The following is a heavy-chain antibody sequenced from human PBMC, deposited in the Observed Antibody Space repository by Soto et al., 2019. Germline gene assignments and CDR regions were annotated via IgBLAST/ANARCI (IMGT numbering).Heavy chain of an antibody. V-gene: IGHV4-30-4*01. D-gene: IGHD2-15*01. Sequence: SETLSLTCFVSGGSMSSDDYYWSWIRQPPGKGLEWIGYIYYNGRTDYNPSLKSRVIISIDTSKNQFSLNLNSVSAADTAVYYCARDRSNAPDYFDYWGKGTPVTVSS. CDR3: ARDRSNAPDYFDY. J-gene: IGHJ4*02. CDR1: GGSMSSDDYY. CDR2: IYYNGRT.